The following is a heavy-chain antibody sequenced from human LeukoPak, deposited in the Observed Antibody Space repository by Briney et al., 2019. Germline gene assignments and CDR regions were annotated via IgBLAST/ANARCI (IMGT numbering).Heavy chain of an antibody. CDR3: ARAPYYYEYYYYGMDV. V-gene: IGHV3-74*01. CDR2: INSDGSST. D-gene: IGHD3-22*01. Sequence: GGSLRLSCAASGFTFSSYWMHWVRQAPGKGLVWVSRINSDGSSTSYADSVKGRSTISRDNAKNTLYLQMNSLRAEDTAVYYCARAPYYYEYYYYGMDVWGQGTTVTVSS. CDR1: GFTFSSYW. J-gene: IGHJ6*02.